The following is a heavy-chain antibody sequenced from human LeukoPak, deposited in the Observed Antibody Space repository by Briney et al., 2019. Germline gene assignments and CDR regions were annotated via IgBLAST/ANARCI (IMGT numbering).Heavy chain of an antibody. J-gene: IGHJ5*02. V-gene: IGHV4-39*01. CDR3: ARVLSSGYWVDP. CDR2: MFHGGST. Sequence: SETLSLTCTVSGVSTTSSSYHWVWIRQPPGEGLEWIGSMFHGGSTYDNPSLKSRVTISGDASKNQFSLKLTSVIATDTAVYYCARVLSSGYWVDPWGQGTLVTVSS. D-gene: IGHD3-22*01. CDR1: GVSTTSSSYH.